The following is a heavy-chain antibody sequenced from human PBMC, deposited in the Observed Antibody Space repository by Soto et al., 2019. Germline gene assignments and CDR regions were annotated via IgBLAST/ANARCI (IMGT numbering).Heavy chain of an antibody. CDR1: GYTLTELS. Sequence: ASVKVSCKVSGYTLTELSMHWVRQAPGKGLEWMGGFDPEDGETIYAQKFQGRVTMTEDTSTDTAYMELSSLRSEDTAVYYCATDYRYYDSSGYIYWGQGTLVTVSS. CDR3: ATDYRYYDSSGYIY. J-gene: IGHJ4*02. CDR2: FDPEDGET. D-gene: IGHD3-22*01. V-gene: IGHV1-24*01.